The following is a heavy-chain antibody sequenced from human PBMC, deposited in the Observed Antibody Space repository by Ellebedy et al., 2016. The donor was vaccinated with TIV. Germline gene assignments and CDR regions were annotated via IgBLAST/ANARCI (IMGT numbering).Heavy chain of an antibody. D-gene: IGHD3-3*01. Sequence: AASVKVSCKAPGYTFTSYDINWVRQATGQGLEWMGWMNPNSGNTGYAQKFQGRVTMTRNTSISTAYMELSSLRSEDTAVYYCARGGRIDDFWSGYYIYWGQGTLVTVSS. CDR1: GYTFTSYD. CDR2: MNPNSGNT. CDR3: ARGGRIDDFWSGYYIY. J-gene: IGHJ4*02. V-gene: IGHV1-8*01.